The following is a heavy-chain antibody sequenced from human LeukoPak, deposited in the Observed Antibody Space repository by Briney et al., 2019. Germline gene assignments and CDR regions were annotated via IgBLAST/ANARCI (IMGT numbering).Heavy chain of an antibody. D-gene: IGHD5-18*01. CDR1: GFTFSSYG. V-gene: IGHV3-30*18. J-gene: IGHJ6*03. CDR2: ISYDGSNK. CDR3: AKDLMDTYYYYMDV. Sequence: QPGRSLRLSCAASGFTFSSYGMHWVRQAPGKGLEWVAVISYDGSNKYYADSVKGRFTISRDNSKNTLYLQMNSLRAEDTAVYYCAKDLMDTYYYYMDVWGKGTTVTVSS.